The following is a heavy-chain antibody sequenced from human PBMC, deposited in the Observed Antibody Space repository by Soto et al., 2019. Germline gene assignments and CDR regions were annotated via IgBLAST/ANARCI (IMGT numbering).Heavy chain of an antibody. V-gene: IGHV4-30-4*01. CDR3: ARASVQIINSYRAMEV. Sequence: QVQLQESGPGLLRPSQTLSLTCTVSGDSITSDDYYWTWIRQPPGKGLEWLGHIYYTGSTSYNPSLESRGSISLDTSKTQFSLRVRSVTAADTAVYYCARASVQIINSYRAMEVWGHGTSIIVSS. CDR2: IYYTGST. D-gene: IGHD3-10*01. J-gene: IGHJ6*02. CDR1: GDSITSDDYY.